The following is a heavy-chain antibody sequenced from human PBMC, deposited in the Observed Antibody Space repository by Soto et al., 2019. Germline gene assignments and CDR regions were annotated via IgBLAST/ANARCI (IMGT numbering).Heavy chain of an antibody. CDR1: GFTFSSHA. J-gene: IGHJ4*02. Sequence: GGSLRLSCTVSGFTFSSHAMHWVRQAPGKGLEWVAQIWYDGSNKYYADSVKGRFTISRDNSKNTLYVQMDSLRVEDTAVYYCARNYYDSGGGFDYWGQGTLVTVSS. CDR2: IWYDGSNK. CDR3: ARNYYDSGGGFDY. V-gene: IGHV3-33*01. D-gene: IGHD3-22*01.